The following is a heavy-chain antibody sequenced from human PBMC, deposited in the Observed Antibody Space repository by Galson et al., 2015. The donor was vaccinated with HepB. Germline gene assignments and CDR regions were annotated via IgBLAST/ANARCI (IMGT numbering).Heavy chain of an antibody. CDR2: TYYRSKWYN. CDR1: EDSVSSHSAA. Sequence: CAISEDSVSSHSAAWNWIRQSPSRGLEWLGRTYYRSKWYNDYAVSVKSRITINPDTSKNQFSLQLNSVTPEDTAVYYCARLVGDFWSGYYYYGMDVWGQGTTVTVSS. CDR3: ARLVGDFWSGYYYYGMDV. J-gene: IGHJ6*02. D-gene: IGHD3-3*01. V-gene: IGHV6-1*01.